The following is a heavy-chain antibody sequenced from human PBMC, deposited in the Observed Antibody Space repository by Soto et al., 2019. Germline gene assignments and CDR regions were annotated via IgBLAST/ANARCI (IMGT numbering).Heavy chain of an antibody. CDR1: GFTFSSCW. V-gene: IGHV3-7*01. Sequence: HPGGSLRLSCATSGFTFSSCWMNWVRQAPGKGLEWVANIKQDGSEKFYVDSVKGRFTISRDNSKNSLYLQMNSLRAEDTAVYYCVKDGGYCSSTSCYRSGYYYYYGMDVWGQGTTVTVSS. CDR2: IKQDGSEK. CDR3: VKDGGYCSSTSCYRSGYYYYYGMDV. D-gene: IGHD2-2*01. J-gene: IGHJ6*02.